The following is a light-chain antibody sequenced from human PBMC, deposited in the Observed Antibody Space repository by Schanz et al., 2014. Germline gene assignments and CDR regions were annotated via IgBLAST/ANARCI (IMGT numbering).Light chain of an antibody. Sequence: QSALTQPRSVSGSPGQSVSISCTGTSSGVGDLNYVSWYQQLPGKAPRLLIYDINKRPSGVPDRFSGSKSGSTASLTISGLQAEDEADYYCTSYTSSNTLLFGGGTKLTVL. CDR3: TSYTSSNTLL. J-gene: IGLJ3*02. CDR2: DIN. V-gene: IGLV2-11*01. CDR1: SSGVGDLNY.